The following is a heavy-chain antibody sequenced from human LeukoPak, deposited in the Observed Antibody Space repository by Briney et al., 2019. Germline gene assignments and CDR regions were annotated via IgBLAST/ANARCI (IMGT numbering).Heavy chain of an antibody. D-gene: IGHD3-10*01. CDR2: INHSGST. V-gene: IGHV4-31*03. Sequence: SQTLSLTCTVSGGSISSGGYHWSWIRQHPGKGLEWIGEINHSGSTNYNPSLKSRVTISVDTSKNQFSLKLSSVTAADTAVYYCARGVTMVRGVINHNWFDPWGQGTLVTVSS. J-gene: IGHJ5*02. CDR1: GGSISSGGYH. CDR3: ARGVTMVRGVINHNWFDP.